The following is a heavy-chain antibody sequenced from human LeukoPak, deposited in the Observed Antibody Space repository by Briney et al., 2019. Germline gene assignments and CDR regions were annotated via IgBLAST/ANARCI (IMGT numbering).Heavy chain of an antibody. CDR1: GFTFRNYQ. V-gene: IGHV3-48*03. J-gene: IGHJ4*02. CDR3: ARTAYDLRGQSLVPGLDS. CDR2: IGNIISTT. D-gene: IGHD6-19*01. Sequence: GGSLRLSCAASGFTFRNYQMNWVRQAPGKGLEWVSYIGNIISTTHYADSVRGRFTVSRDDAKSSLYLQMSSLRVEDTAVYYCARTAYDLRGQSLVPGLDSWGQGTLVTVSS.